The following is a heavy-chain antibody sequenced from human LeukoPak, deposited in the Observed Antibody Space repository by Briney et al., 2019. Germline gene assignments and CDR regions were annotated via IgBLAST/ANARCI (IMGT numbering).Heavy chain of an antibody. Sequence: GGSLRLSCAASGFTFSSYSMNWIRQAPGKGLEWVSSISSSSSSYIYYADSVKGRFTISRDNAKNSLYLQMNSLRAEDTAVYYCARGGGSSTSKNWFDPWGQGTLVTVSS. CDR3: ARGGGSSTSKNWFDP. CDR1: GFTFSSYS. D-gene: IGHD3-16*01. CDR2: ISSSSSSYI. V-gene: IGHV3-21*01. J-gene: IGHJ5*02.